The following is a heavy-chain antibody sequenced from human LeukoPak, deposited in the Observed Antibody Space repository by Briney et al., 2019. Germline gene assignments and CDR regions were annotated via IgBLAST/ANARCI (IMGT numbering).Heavy chain of an antibody. D-gene: IGHD3-22*01. CDR2: IRSKAYGGTT. V-gene: IGHV3-49*03. CDR1: GFTFGDYA. Sequence: GGSLRLSCTASGFTFGDYAMSWFRQAPGKGLEWVGFIRSKAYGGTTEYAASVKGRFTISRDDSKSIAYLQMNSLKTEDTAVYYCTRADKTYYYDSSGYYSDYWGQGTLATVSS. CDR3: TRADKTYYYDSSGYYSDY. J-gene: IGHJ4*02.